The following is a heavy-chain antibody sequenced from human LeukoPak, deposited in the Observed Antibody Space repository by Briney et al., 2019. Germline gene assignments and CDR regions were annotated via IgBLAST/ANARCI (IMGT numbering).Heavy chain of an antibody. V-gene: IGHV4-34*01. CDR1: GGSFSGYY. Sequence: SETLSLTCAVYGGSFSGYYWSWIRQPPGKGLGWIGSIYYSGSTYYNPSLKSRVTISVDTSKNQFSLKLSSVTAADTAVYYCASGRDIVVVPAAVFDLWGQGTLVTVSS. CDR2: IYYSGST. CDR3: ASGRDIVVVPAAVFDL. D-gene: IGHD2-2*01. J-gene: IGHJ5*02.